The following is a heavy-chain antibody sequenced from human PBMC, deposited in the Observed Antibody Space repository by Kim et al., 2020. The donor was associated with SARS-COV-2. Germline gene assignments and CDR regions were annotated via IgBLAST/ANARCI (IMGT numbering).Heavy chain of an antibody. CDR1: GFTFSSYA. CDR3: AKGAGAPFFFDY. Sequence: GGSLRLSCAASGFTFSSYAMSWVPQPPGKGLEWVPSISGNVGSTYYAASVKGRFTISRDNPKNTLFLQMTNLRAEDTAVYYCAKGAGAPFFFDYWGQGTLVTVSS. J-gene: IGHJ4*02. V-gene: IGHV3-23*01. CDR2: ISGNVGST. D-gene: IGHD6-19*01.